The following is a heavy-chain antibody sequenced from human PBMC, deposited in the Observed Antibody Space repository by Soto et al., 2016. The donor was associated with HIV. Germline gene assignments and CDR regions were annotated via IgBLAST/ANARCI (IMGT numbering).Heavy chain of an antibody. Sequence: QVQLVESGGGVVQTGKSLRLSCTGSGSIFRNYGLNWVRQAPGKGLEWVALISEDGRERFYADSVKGRLTISRDNSKNKVYLQMNSLRPEDTAIYFCARDEVHYDILTGDYNKWFDPWGQGTLVSVSS. CDR2: ISEDGRER. J-gene: IGHJ5*02. CDR1: GSIFRNYG. CDR3: ARDEVHYDILTGDYNKWFDP. D-gene: IGHD3-9*01. V-gene: IGHV3-30*01.